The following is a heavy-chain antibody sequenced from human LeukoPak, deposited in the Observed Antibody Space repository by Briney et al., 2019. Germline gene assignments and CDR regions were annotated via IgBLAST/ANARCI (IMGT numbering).Heavy chain of an antibody. V-gene: IGHV1-18*01. D-gene: IGHD6-19*01. CDR3: AGYSSGWHYYYMDV. J-gene: IGHJ6*03. CDR1: GYTFTSYG. CDR2: ISAYNGNT. Sequence: GASVKVSCKASGYTFTSYGISWVRQAPGQGLEWMGWISAYNGNTNYAQKLQGRVTMTTDTSTSTAYMELRSLRSEDTAVYYCAGYSSGWHYYYMDVWGKGTTVTVSS.